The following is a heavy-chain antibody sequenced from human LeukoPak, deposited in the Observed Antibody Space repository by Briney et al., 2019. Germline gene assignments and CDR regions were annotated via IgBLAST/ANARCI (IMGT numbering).Heavy chain of an antibody. J-gene: IGHJ4*02. CDR2: INPNTGGT. Sequence: GASVKVSCKASGYTFTGYYMHWLRQAPGQGLEWMGWINPNTGGTNYAQKFQGRVTMTRDTSITTAYMELSSLRSDDTAVYYCARTDTAMVTVGYWGQGTLVTVSS. CDR3: ARTDTAMVTVGY. D-gene: IGHD5-18*01. CDR1: GYTFTGYY. V-gene: IGHV1-2*02.